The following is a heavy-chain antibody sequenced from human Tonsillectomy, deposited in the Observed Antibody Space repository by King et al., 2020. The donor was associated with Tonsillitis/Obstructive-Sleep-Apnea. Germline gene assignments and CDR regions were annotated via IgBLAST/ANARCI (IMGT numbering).Heavy chain of an antibody. J-gene: IGHJ6*03. CDR3: ARAGYSGYDFDYYYYMDV. V-gene: IGHV3-48*02. D-gene: IGHD5-12*01. CDR1: GLAFSSYS. CDR2: ISSSSSTI. Sequence: VQLVESGGDLVQAGGSLRLSVAASGLAFSSYSMNWVRQAPGKGLEWLSYISSSSSTIYYADSVKGRFTISRDNAKSSLYLQMNSLRDEDTAVYYCARAGYSGYDFDYYYYMDVWGKGTTVTVSS.